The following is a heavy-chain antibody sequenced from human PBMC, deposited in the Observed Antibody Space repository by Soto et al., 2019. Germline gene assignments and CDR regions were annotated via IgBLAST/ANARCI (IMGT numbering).Heavy chain of an antibody. V-gene: IGHV3-23*01. D-gene: IGHD3-10*01. Sequence: GGSLRLSCAASGFTFSSYAMSWVRQAPGKGREWVSAISGSGGSTYYADSVKGRFTISRDNSKNTLYLQMNSLRAEDTAVYCCAKDRWVRGGLNWFDPWGQGTLVTVSS. CDR1: GFTFSSYA. J-gene: IGHJ5*02. CDR3: AKDRWVRGGLNWFDP. CDR2: ISGSGGST.